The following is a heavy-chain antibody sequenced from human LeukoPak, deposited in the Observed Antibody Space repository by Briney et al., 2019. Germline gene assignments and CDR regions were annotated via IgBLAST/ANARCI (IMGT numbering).Heavy chain of an antibody. CDR1: GXSFSGYY. V-gene: IGHV4-34*01. D-gene: IGHD3-10*01. Sequence: PSETLSLTCAVYGXSFSGYYWSWIRQPPGKGLEWIGEINHSGSTNYNPSLKSRVTISVDTSKNQFSLKLSSVTAADTAVYYCARFSGSYYTAGDYWGQGTLVTVSS. CDR3: ARFSGSYYTAGDY. CDR2: INHSGST. J-gene: IGHJ4*02.